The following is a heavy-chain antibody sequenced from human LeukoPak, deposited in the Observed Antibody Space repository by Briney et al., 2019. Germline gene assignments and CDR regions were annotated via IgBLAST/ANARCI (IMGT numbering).Heavy chain of an antibody. D-gene: IGHD5-12*01. Sequence: GGSLRLSCAASGFTFNSYGMHWVRQAPGKGLEWVAVISYDGSNKYYADSVKGRFTISRDNSKNTLYLQMNSLRAEDTAVYYCAGDSGYDFQGWGQGTLVTVSS. J-gene: IGHJ4*02. CDR3: AGDSGYDFQG. V-gene: IGHV3-30*03. CDR1: GFTFNSYG. CDR2: ISYDGSNK.